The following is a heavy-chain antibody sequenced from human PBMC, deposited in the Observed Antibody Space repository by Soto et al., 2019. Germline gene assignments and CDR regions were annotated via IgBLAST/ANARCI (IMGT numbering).Heavy chain of an antibody. Sequence: SETLSLTCTVSGGQISGYYWNWIRQPPGKRMEWIGYIYYTASTSYSPSLKSRVTMSVDTSKNQFSLKLSSLTAADTAVYFCARADYDKHVGFFFDYWGQGALVTVSS. CDR2: IYYTAST. CDR3: ARADYDKHVGFFFDY. D-gene: IGHD3-9*01. J-gene: IGHJ4*02. CDR1: GGQISGYY. V-gene: IGHV4-59*08.